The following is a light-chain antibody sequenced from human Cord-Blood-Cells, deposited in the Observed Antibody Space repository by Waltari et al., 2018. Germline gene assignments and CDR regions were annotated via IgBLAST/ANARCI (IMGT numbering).Light chain of an antibody. V-gene: IGKV3-11*01. J-gene: IGKJ4*01. CDR2: DAS. Sequence: IVLTHSPATLPLSPGESATLSCRASQSVSSYLAWYQQKPGQAPRLLIYDASNRATGIPARFSGSGSGTDFTLTISSLEPEDFAVYYCQQRSNWPLTFGGGTKVEIK. CDR3: QQRSNWPLT. CDR1: QSVSSY.